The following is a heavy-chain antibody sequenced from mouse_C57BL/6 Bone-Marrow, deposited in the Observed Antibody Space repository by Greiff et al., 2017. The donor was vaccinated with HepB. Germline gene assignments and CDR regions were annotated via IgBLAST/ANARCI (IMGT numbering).Heavy chain of an antibody. Sequence: EVQVVESGGDLVKPGGSLKLSCAASGFTFSSYGMSWVRQTPDKRLEWVATISSGGSYTYYPDSVKGRFTISRDNAKNTLYLQMSSLKSEDTAMYYCADYYGSSLSWFAYWGQGTLVTVSA. CDR1: GFTFSSYG. V-gene: IGHV5-6*01. CDR2: ISSGGSYT. J-gene: IGHJ3*01. D-gene: IGHD1-1*01. CDR3: ADYYGSSLSWFAY.